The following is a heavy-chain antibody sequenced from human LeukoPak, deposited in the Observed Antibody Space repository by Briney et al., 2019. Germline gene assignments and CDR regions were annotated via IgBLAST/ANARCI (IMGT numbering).Heavy chain of an antibody. Sequence: ASVKVSCKVSGYTLTELSMHWVRQAPGKGLEWMGGFEPEDGETIYAQKFQGRVTMTEDTSTDTAYMELSSLRSEDTAVYYCATDRITMVRGVITSYYFDYWGQGTLVTVSS. CDR2: FEPEDGET. V-gene: IGHV1-24*01. CDR3: ATDRITMVRGVITSYYFDY. J-gene: IGHJ4*02. CDR1: GYTLTELS. D-gene: IGHD3-10*01.